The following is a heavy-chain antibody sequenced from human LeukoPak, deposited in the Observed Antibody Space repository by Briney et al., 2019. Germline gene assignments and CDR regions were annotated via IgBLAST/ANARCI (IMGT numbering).Heavy chain of an antibody. CDR2: IYYGGST. Sequence: SETLSRTASGSIVSSSSYYWVWIPQPPGNGLKGRVYIYYGGSTNYNPSLKSRVPISVDTSKNQFSLKLSSVTAADTAVYYCAREVGPWELRSADAFDIWGQGTMVTVSS. D-gene: IGHD1-26*01. V-gene: IGHV4-59*01. CDR3: AREVGPWELRSADAFDI. CDR1: IVSSSSYY. J-gene: IGHJ3*02.